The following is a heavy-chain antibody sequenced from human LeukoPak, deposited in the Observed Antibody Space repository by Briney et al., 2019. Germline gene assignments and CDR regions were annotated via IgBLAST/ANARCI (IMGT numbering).Heavy chain of an antibody. CDR1: GYSISSGYY. D-gene: IGHD1-7*01. Sequence: PSETLSLTCTVSGYSISSGYYWGWIRQPPGKGLEWIGSIYHSGSTYYNPSLKSRVTISVDTSKNQFSLKLSSVTAADTAVYYCARTNYELDYWGQGTLVTVSS. V-gene: IGHV4-38-2*02. CDR3: ARTNYELDY. J-gene: IGHJ4*02. CDR2: IYHSGST.